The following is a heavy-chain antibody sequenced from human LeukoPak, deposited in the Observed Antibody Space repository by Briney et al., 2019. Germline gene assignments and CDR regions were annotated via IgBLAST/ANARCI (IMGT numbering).Heavy chain of an antibody. Sequence: PGGSLRLSCAVSGFNFDDYAIHWVRRGPGKGLEWVAGISANGGFISYGESVKGRFTISRDNPRNSVFLQMNFLRAEDMAMYFCTKEVQRWHSYFYRPSYALDIWGQGTMVSVSS. CDR1: GFNFDDYA. D-gene: IGHD3-22*01. V-gene: IGHV3-9*03. J-gene: IGHJ3*02. CDR3: TKEVQRWHSYFYRPSYALDI. CDR2: ISANGGFI.